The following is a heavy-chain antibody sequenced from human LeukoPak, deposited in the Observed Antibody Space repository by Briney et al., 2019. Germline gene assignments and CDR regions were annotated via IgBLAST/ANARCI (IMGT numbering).Heavy chain of an antibody. J-gene: IGHJ2*01. V-gene: IGHV3-21*01. CDR3: ARAYSSSYYVYWYFDL. D-gene: IGHD6-13*01. CDR1: GLPFENYS. CDR2: ISSGSSYM. Sequence: GSLRLSCTASGLPFENYSLAWVRRAPGKGLEWVSSISSGSSYMNYTDLVKGRFTISRDNAQNSVFLQMNSLRAEDTAIYYCARAYSSSYYVYWYFDLWGRGTLVTVSS.